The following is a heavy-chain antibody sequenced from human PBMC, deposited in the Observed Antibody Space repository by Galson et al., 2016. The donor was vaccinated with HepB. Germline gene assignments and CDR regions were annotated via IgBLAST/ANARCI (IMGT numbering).Heavy chain of an antibody. J-gene: IGHJ4*02. Sequence: SLRLSCAASGFTFSSYWMDWVRQAPGKGLVWVSRINSDGSSTSYADSVKGRFTISRDNSKNALYLQMNSLSTEDTAVYYCTRPLRGDFWTGYPFEYWGQGTLVTVSS. D-gene: IGHD3/OR15-3a*01. CDR2: INSDGSST. V-gene: IGHV3-74*01. CDR1: GFTFSSYW. CDR3: TRPLRGDFWTGYPFEY.